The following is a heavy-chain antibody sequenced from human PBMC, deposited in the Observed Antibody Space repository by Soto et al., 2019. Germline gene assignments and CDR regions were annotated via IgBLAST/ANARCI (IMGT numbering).Heavy chain of an antibody. CDR3: ARDYMAVVD. V-gene: IGHV4-31*03. CDR2: IYHSGST. CDR1: GSSISSGSYY. J-gene: IGHJ4*02. D-gene: IGHD2-15*01. Sequence: QVQLQESGPGLVKPSQTLSLTCTVSGSSISSGSYYWSWTRQHPGKGLEWIGYIYHSGSTYYNPSLKSRATISLDTSKNQFSLKLSSVTAADTAVYYCARDYMAVVDWGQGTLVTVSS.